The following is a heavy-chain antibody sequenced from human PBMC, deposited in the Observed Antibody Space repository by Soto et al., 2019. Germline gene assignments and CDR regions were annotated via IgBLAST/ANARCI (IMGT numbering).Heavy chain of an antibody. J-gene: IGHJ6*02. Sequence: QVQLVQSGAEVKKPGSSVKVSCKASGGTFSSYAISWVRQAPGQGLEWMGGIIPIFGTANYAQKFQGRVTITADESTTTAHMELRSLRSEDTAVYYCARDPRYCSSTSCSNYYYYGMDVWGQGTTVTVSS. V-gene: IGHV1-69*01. CDR2: IIPIFGTA. D-gene: IGHD2-2*01. CDR1: GGTFSSYA. CDR3: ARDPRYCSSTSCSNYYYYGMDV.